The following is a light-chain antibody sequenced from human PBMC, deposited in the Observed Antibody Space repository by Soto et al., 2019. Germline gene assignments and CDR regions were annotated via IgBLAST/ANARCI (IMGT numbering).Light chain of an antibody. CDR3: SSYTSSSTDV. CDR2: DVT. CDR1: SSDVGGYYS. Sequence: QSALTQPASVSGSPGQSITIFCTGTSSDVGGYYSVSWYQQHPGKAPKLLIYDVTNRPSGVFNRFACSKSGNTASLTISGLQAEEEAGYYCSSYTSSSTDVFGTGTQLTVL. V-gene: IGLV2-14*01. J-gene: IGLJ1*01.